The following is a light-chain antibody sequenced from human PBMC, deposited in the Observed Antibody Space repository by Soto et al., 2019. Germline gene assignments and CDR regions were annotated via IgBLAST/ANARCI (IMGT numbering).Light chain of an antibody. CDR3: KQYASSPLT. Sequence: EIVLTQSPGTLSLSSGERATLSCRASQSVRSNYLAWYQQKPAQAPRLRIYGASSRATGIPDRFGGSGSGTDFTLTISRLEPEDFAVYYCKQYASSPLTFGGGTKVEIK. CDR1: QSVRSNY. J-gene: IGKJ4*01. CDR2: GAS. V-gene: IGKV3-20*01.